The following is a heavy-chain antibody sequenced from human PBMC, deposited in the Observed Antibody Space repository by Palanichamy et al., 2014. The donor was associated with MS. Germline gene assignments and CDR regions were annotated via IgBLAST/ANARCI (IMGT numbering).Heavy chain of an antibody. Sequence: VQLQESGPGLVKPSETLSLTCTVSGGSISSYYWSWIRQPPGKGLEWIGYIYYSGSTNYNPSLKSRVTISVDTSKNQFSLKLSSVTAADAAAYYCARHPIAVAGTADYWGQGTLVTVSS. CDR1: GGSISSYY. J-gene: IGHJ4*02. D-gene: IGHD6-19*01. CDR3: ARHPIAVAGTADY. CDR2: IYYSGST. V-gene: IGHV4-59*08.